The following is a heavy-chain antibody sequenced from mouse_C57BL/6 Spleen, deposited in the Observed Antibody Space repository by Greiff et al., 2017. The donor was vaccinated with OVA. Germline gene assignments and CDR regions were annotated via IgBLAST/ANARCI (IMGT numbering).Heavy chain of an antibody. Sequence: QVQLQQPGAELVRPGSSVKLSCKASGYTFTSYWMHWVKQRPIQGLEWIGNIDPSDSETHYNQKFKDKATLTVDKSSSTAYMQLSSLTSEDSAVYYCARAPDGYYYFDYWGQGTTLTVSS. D-gene: IGHD2-3*01. CDR1: GYTFTSYW. V-gene: IGHV1-52*01. CDR2: IDPSDSET. CDR3: ARAPDGYYYFDY. J-gene: IGHJ2*01.